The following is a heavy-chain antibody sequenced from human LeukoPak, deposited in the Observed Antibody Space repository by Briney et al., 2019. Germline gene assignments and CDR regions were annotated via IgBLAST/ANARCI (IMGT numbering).Heavy chain of an antibody. V-gene: IGHV3-30*18. CDR2: ISYDGSNK. D-gene: IGHD6-13*01. CDR1: GFTFRSYG. J-gene: IGHJ2*01. CDR3: AKDVAGGITHWYFDL. Sequence: GRSLRLSCAASGFTFRSYGMHWVRQAPGKGLGWVALISYDGSNKYYADSVKGRFTISRDNSKNTLYLQMNSLRAEDTAVYYCAKDVAGGITHWYFDLWGRGTLVTVSS.